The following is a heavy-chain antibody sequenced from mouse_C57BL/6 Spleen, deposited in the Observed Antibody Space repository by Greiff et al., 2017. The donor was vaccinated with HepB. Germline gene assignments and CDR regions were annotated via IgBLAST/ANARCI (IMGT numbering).Heavy chain of an antibody. CDR1: GFTFSSYG. CDR3: ARHSGDSWYFDV. CDR2: ISSGGSYT. D-gene: IGHD3-3*01. J-gene: IGHJ1*03. V-gene: IGHV5-6*01. Sequence: EVKLVESGGDLVKPGGSLKLSCAASGFTFSSYGMSWVRQTPDKRLEWVATISSGGSYTYYPDSVTGRFTISRDNAKNTLYLQMSSLKAEDTSMYYCARHSGDSWYFDVWGTGTTVTVSS.